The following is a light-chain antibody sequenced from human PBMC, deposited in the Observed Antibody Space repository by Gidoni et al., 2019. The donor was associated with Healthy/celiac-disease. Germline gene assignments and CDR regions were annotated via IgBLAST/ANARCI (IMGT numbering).Light chain of an antibody. V-gene: IGKV1-5*03. Sequence: DVQMTPSPSTLSASVGDRVTITCRASQSISSRLDWYQQKPGKAPKLLIYKASSLESGVPSRFSGSGSGTEFTLTISSLQPDDFATYYCQQYNSYSRTFGQGTKVETK. CDR2: KAS. J-gene: IGKJ1*01. CDR1: QSISSR. CDR3: QQYNSYSRT.